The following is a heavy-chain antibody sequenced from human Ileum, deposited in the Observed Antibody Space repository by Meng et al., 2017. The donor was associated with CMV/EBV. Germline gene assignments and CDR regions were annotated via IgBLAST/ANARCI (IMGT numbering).Heavy chain of an antibody. CDR2: IVPMVGFP. V-gene: IGHV1-69*10. CDR1: GGTFNNYA. J-gene: IGHJ5*02. CDR3: ARDDST. Sequence: SSVKVSCKTSGGTFNNYAINWVQQAPGQGLEWMGGIVPMVGFPNYAQKLQGRVTISADTSTTTVYMELSSLKSEDTAVYYCARDDSTWGQGTLVTVSS. D-gene: IGHD2-21*02.